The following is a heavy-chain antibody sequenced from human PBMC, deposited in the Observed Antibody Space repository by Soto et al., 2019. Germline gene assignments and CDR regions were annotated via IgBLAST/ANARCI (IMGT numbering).Heavy chain of an antibody. D-gene: IGHD3-3*01. CDR1: GITFSSYS. CDR3: ARDWTGNYYYGMDV. CDR2: ISSSGSYI. V-gene: IGHV3-21*01. J-gene: IGHJ6*02. Sequence: GGSLRLSCAASGITFSSYSMNWVRQAPGKGLDWVSSISSSGSYISYADSVKGRFTISRDNAKNSLSLQMISLRADDTAVYFCARDWTGNYYYGMDVWGQGTTVTVSS.